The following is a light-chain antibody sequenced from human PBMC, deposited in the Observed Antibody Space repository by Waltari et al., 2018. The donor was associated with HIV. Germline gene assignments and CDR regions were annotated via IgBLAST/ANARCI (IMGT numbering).Light chain of an antibody. CDR3: MQALQTPVT. J-gene: IGKJ4*01. V-gene: IGKV2-28*01. CDR1: QSLLDSRGYNY. Sequence: EIVVTQSPLSLSVTPGEPASISCRSSQSLLDSRGYNYLDWYVERPGQSPQLLIYLAADRASGVPDRFSGSGSGTDFTLKISRVEAEDAGVYYCMQALQTPVTFGGGTKVEIK. CDR2: LAA.